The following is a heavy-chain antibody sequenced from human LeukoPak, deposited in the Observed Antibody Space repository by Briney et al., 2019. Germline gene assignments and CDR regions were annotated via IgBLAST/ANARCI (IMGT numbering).Heavy chain of an antibody. CDR1: GFTFSNFA. CDR3: ARSSCPNNRCTYYLDY. CDR2: ISRSGETT. V-gene: IGHV3-23*01. J-gene: IGHJ4*02. Sequence: HPGGSLRLSCAASGFTFSNFAMRWVRQAPGKGLEWVSAISRSGETTVYADSMRGRFTMSRDNSKNTLYLQMNSLGAEDTAVYYCARSSCPNNRCTYYLDYWGQGTLVTVSS. D-gene: IGHD2/OR15-2a*01.